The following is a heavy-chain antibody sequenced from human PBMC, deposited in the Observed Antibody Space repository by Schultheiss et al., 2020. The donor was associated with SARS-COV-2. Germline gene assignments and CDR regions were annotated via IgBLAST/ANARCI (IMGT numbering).Heavy chain of an antibody. CDR2: INRSGST. J-gene: IGHJ4*02. CDR1: GGSFSGYY. D-gene: IGHD2-15*01. Sequence: SQTLSLTCAVYGGSFSGYYWSWIRQPPGKGLGWIGEINRSGSTNYNPSLKSRVTISVDTSKNQFSLKLISVTAADTAVYYCARGVVDDCWGQGTLVTVSS. V-gene: IGHV4-34*01. CDR3: ARGVVDDC.